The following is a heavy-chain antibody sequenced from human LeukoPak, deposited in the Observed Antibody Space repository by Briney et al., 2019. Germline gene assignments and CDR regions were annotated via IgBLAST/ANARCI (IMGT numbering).Heavy chain of an antibody. D-gene: IGHD4-17*01. V-gene: IGHV3-23*01. Sequence: GGSLRLSCAASGFTFSSYALSWVRQAPGKGLEWVSAISGSGGSTYYADSVKGRFTISRDNAKNSLYLQMNSLRAEDTAVYYCARDPKTYGDPIDYWGQGTLVTVSS. J-gene: IGHJ4*02. CDR2: ISGSGGST. CDR1: GFTFSSYA. CDR3: ARDPKTYGDPIDY.